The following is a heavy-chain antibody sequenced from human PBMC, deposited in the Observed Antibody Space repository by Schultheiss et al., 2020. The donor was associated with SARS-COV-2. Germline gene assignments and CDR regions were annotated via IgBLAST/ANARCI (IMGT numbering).Heavy chain of an antibody. D-gene: IGHD3-16*01. J-gene: IGHJ6*02. CDR2: VYPGDSET. CDR3: ARHVLWVARRLDEGMDV. V-gene: IGHV5-51*01. Sequence: GGSLRLSCKGSGYSFTNYWIGWVRQMPGKGLEWMGIVYPGDSETRYNPSFQGQVTISADKSITTAYLQWGSLKASDTATYYCARHVLWVARRLDEGMDVWGQGTTVTVSS. CDR1: GYSFTNYW.